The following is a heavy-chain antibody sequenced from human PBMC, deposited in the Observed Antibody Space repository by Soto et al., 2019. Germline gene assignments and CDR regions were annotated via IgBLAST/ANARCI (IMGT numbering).Heavy chain of an antibody. CDR2: IYYSGST. CDR1: GGSISSSSSY. CDR3: VKHKDRNCFDP. Sequence: PSETLSLTCTVSGGSISSSSSYWGWIRQPPGKGLEWIGSIYYSGSTYYNPSLKSRVTISVDTSKNRFSLRLSSVTAADTAVYHCVKHKDRNCFDPWGQGTLVTVSS. V-gene: IGHV4-39*01. J-gene: IGHJ5*02.